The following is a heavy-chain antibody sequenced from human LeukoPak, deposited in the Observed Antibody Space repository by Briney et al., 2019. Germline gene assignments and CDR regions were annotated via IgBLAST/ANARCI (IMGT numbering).Heavy chain of an antibody. CDR2: ISYSGST. CDR3: ARGFDSKSTYFDY. Sequence: GSLRLSCAASGFTFSNYWNWIRQPPGKGLEWIGYISYSGSTNYNPSLKSRVTISVDTSKNQFFLMLSSVTAADTAVYYCARGFDSKSTYFDYWGQGTLVTVSS. D-gene: IGHD5-12*01. V-gene: IGHV4-59*01. CDR1: GFTFSNY. J-gene: IGHJ4*02.